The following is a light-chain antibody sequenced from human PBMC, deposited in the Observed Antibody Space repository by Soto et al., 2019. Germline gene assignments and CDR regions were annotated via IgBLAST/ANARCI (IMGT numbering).Light chain of an antibody. J-gene: IGLJ2*01. Sequence: SYELTQPPSVSVSPGQTASITCSGHKLGDRYACWYQQKPGQSPVLVIYQDNKRPSGIPERFSGSSSWNTATLTISGTQAMEEADYYCQVWDSGTVVFPGGTKLTVL. CDR2: QDN. V-gene: IGLV3-1*01. CDR3: QVWDSGTVV. CDR1: KLGDRY.